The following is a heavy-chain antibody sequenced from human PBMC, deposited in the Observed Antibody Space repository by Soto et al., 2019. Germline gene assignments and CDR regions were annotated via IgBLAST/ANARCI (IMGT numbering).Heavy chain of an antibody. CDR2: IKLDGSEE. D-gene: IGHD6-19*01. CDR1: GFTFSDYW. CDR3: ARLPWGQWRSHLDC. Sequence: GGSLRLSCAASGFTFSDYWMSWVRQAPGKGLEWVANIKLDGSEEYYVDSVKGRFTISRDNAKNSLSLQMNSLRVEDTAVYYCARLPWGQWRSHLDCLGQGTLVTVSS. V-gene: IGHV3-7*01. J-gene: IGHJ4*02.